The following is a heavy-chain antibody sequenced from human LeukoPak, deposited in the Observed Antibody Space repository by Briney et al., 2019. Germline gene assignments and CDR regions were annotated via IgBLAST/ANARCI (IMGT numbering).Heavy chain of an antibody. CDR1: GYTFTGYY. J-gene: IGHJ4*02. V-gene: IGHV1-2*02. Sequence: ASVKVSCKASGYTFTGYYMHWVRQAPGQGLEWMGWINPNSGGTNYAQKFQGRVTMTRDTSISTAYMELSRVRSDDTAVYYCAREGPYYGSGSYFFDYWGQGTLVTVSS. CDR2: INPNSGGT. CDR3: AREGPYYGSGSYFFDY. D-gene: IGHD3-10*01.